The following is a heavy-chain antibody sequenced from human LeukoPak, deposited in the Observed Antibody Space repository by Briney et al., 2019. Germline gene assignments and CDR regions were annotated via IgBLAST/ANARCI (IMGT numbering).Heavy chain of an antibody. CDR1: GFTFSSYA. CDR3: AREGGYYDSSGAFDY. V-gene: IGHV3-64*01. J-gene: IGHJ4*02. Sequence: GGSLRLSCAASGFTFSSYAMHWVHQAPGKGLEYDSAISSNGGSTYYANSVKGRFTISRDNSKNTLYLQMGSLRAEDVAVYYCAREGGYYDSSGAFDYWGQGTLVTVSS. D-gene: IGHD3-22*01. CDR2: ISSNGGST.